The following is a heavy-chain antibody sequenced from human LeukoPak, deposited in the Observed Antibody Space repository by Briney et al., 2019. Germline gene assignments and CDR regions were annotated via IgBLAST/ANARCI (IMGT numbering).Heavy chain of an antibody. CDR2: IIPIFGTA. J-gene: IGHJ4*02. CDR3: ARDGACSGGSCYSEFDY. D-gene: IGHD2-15*01. V-gene: IGHV1-69*01. Sequence: ASVKVSCKASGGTFSSYAISWVRQAPGQGLEWMGGIIPIFGTANYAQKFQGRVTITADESTSTAYMELRSLRSEDTAVYYCARDGACSGGSCYSEFDYWGQGTLVTVSS. CDR1: GGTFSSYA.